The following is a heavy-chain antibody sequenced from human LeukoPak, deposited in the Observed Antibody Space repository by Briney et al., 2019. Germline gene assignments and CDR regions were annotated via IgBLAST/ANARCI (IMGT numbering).Heavy chain of an antibody. CDR2: INHSGST. CDR1: GGSLSGYF. CDR3: ARGVGAYYMDV. D-gene: IGHD1-26*01. Sequence: SETLSLTSAVYGGSLSGYFCSWIRPPPAQGLEWIGEINHSGSTNYNPSLKSRVTISVDTSKNQFSLKLSSVTAADTAVYYCARGVGAYYMDVWGKGTTVTISS. V-gene: IGHV4-34*01. J-gene: IGHJ6*03.